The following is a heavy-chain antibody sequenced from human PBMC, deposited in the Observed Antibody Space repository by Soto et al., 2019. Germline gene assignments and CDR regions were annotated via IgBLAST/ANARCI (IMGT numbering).Heavy chain of an antibody. CDR1: GGTFSSYA. Sequence: SVKVSCKASGGTFSSYAISWVRQAPGQELEWMGGIIPIFGTANYAQKFQGRVTITADESTSTAYMELSSLRSEDTAVYYCTRAEVATTPEGAFDIWGQGTMVTVSS. D-gene: IGHD5-12*01. J-gene: IGHJ3*02. CDR2: IIPIFGTA. CDR3: TRAEVATTPEGAFDI. V-gene: IGHV1-69*13.